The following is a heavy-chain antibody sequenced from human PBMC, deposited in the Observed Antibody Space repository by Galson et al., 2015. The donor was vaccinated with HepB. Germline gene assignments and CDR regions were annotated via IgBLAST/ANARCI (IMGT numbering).Heavy chain of an antibody. V-gene: IGHV4-34*01. CDR3: ARGELTSTWAAPGY. J-gene: IGHJ4*02. CDR2: INHSGNT. D-gene: IGHD6-13*01. Sequence: SLTCVVSRGSLSGYFWSWIRQSPGEGLEWIGEINHSGNTNFHPSLKSRVTMSLDTSKNQFSLNLTSVTAADTAVYYCARGELTSTWAAPGYWGQGILVTVSP. CDR1: RGSLSGYF.